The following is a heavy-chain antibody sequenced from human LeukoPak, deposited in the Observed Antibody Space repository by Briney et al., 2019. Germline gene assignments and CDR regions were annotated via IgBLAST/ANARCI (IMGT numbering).Heavy chain of an antibody. D-gene: IGHD3-10*01. Sequence: ASVKVSCKASGYTFTSHDINWVRQATGQGLEWMGGMNPNTGKTGYAQKFQGRVTMTRDTSIRTAYMELSNLTSEDTAVYYCTRGSTSGSYRADWGPGTLVTVSS. J-gene: IGHJ4*02. CDR3: TRGSTSGSYRAD. V-gene: IGHV1-8*01. CDR1: GYTFTSHD. CDR2: MNPNTGKT.